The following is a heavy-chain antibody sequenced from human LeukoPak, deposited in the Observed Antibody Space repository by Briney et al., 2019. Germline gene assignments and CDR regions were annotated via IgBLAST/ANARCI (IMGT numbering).Heavy chain of an antibody. CDR2: ISLTGET. CDR3: SRESGAFCPFGY. D-gene: IGHD1-26*01. CDR1: GGSISSTNW. V-gene: IGHV4-4*02. J-gene: IGHJ4*02. Sequence: PSETLSLTCGVSGGSISSTNWWSWVRHPPGQGLQWIGEISLTGETDYNPSLNGRVTMSLDKSRNQPSLKLTSVTAADTAIYYCSRESGAFCPFGYWGQGTLVIVPP.